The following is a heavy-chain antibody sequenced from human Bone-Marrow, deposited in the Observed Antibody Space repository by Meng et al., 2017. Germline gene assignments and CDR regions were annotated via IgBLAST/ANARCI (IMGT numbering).Heavy chain of an antibody. CDR3: ASGIHLPLVGLLPSDNWFDP. D-gene: IGHD3-22*01. CDR2: ISAYNGNT. V-gene: IGHV1-18*01. J-gene: IGHJ5*02. Sequence: ASVKVSCKASGYTFTSYGISWVRQAPGQGLEWMGWISAYNGNTNYAQKLQGRVTMTTDTSTSTAYMELRSLRSDDTAVYYCASGIHLPLVGLLPSDNWFDPWGQGTLVTVSS. CDR1: GYTFTSYG.